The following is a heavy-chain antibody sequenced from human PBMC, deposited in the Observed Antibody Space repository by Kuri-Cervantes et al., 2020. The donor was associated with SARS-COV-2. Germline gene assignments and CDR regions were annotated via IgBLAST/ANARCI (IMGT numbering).Heavy chain of an antibody. CDR1: GYTFTGYY. D-gene: IGHD3-10*01. CDR3: ARDSLGFRALWPAAN. J-gene: IGHJ4*02. CDR2: INPNSGGT. V-gene: IGHV1-2*02. Sequence: SVKVSCKASGYTFTGYYMHWVRQAPGQGLEWMGWINPNSGGTNYAQKFQGRVTMTRDTSVSTAYMELSRLRSDVTAVYYCARDSLGFRALWPAANWGQGTLVTVSS.